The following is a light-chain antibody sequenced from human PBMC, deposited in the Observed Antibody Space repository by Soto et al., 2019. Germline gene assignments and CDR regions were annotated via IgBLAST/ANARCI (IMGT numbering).Light chain of an antibody. CDR3: YSYAGRNIWV. Sequence: QSVLAQPPSASGSPGQSVTISCTGSGSDFGAYNFVSWYQQHPGKAPKLMIFGVTERPSGVPDRFSGSKSGNTASLTVSGLQADDEAVYYCYSYAGRNIWVFGGGTKLTVL. CDR2: GVT. J-gene: IGLJ3*02. CDR1: GSDFGAYNF. V-gene: IGLV2-8*01.